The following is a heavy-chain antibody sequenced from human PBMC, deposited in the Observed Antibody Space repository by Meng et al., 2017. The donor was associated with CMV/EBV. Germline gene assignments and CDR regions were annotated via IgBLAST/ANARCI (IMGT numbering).Heavy chain of an antibody. CDR1: GFSFTYHY. V-gene: IGHV3-72*01. Sequence: AASGFSFTYHYMDWVRLAPGKGLEWVGRIRNKANSYTTEYAASVKGRFTILRDDSKNSVYLQMNSLKTEDTAVYYCARVWRGRWFAPWGQGTLVTVSS. CDR2: IRNKANSYTT. D-gene: IGHD2-21*01. J-gene: IGHJ5*02. CDR3: ARVWRGRWFAP.